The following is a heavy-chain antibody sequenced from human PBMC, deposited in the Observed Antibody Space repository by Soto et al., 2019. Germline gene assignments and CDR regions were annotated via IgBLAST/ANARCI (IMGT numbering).Heavy chain of an antibody. CDR3: ASIAAPGTTHFDF. CDR1: GGSLGSSSYY. Sequence: LSLTCTVSGGSLGSSSYYWGWIRQSPGKGLEWIGNIYYSGNTFYNPSLKSRVTISVDTSKNQFYLHLSSVTAADTAIFYCASIAAPGTTHFDFWGQGTLVTGSS. V-gene: IGHV4-39*01. D-gene: IGHD6-13*01. CDR2: IYYSGNT. J-gene: IGHJ4*02.